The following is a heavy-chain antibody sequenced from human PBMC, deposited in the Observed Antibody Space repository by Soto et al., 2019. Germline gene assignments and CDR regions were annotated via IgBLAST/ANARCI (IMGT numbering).Heavy chain of an antibody. D-gene: IGHD3-10*01. CDR3: ASSYYGSGSYLDLSY. CDR2: IIPILGIA. V-gene: IGHV1-69*02. J-gene: IGHJ4*02. CDR1: GGTFSSYT. Sequence: ASVKVSCKASGGTFSSYTISWVRQAPGQGLEWMGRIIPILGIANYAQKFQGRVTITADKSTSTAYMELSSLRSEDTSVYYCASSYYGSGSYLDLSYWGQGTLVTVSS.